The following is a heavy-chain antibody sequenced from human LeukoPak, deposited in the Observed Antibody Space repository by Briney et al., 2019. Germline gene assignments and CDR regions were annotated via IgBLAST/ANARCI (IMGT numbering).Heavy chain of an antibody. V-gene: IGHV3-7*01. CDR3: ASLGDPFDS. D-gene: IGHD2-21*02. Sequence: PGGSLRLSCAVSGFTFSNYWMSWVRQAPGKGLEWVANIKQDGSAKYYVDSVKGRFTISRDNAKNSLYLKMNSLRAEDTAVYYCASLGDPFDSWGQGTLVTVSS. CDR1: GFTFSNYW. J-gene: IGHJ4*02. CDR2: IKQDGSAK.